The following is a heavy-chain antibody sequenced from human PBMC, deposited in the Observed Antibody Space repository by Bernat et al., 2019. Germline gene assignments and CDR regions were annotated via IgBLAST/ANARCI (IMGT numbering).Heavy chain of an antibody. CDR1: GGTFSSYT. J-gene: IGHJ2*01. Sequence: QVQLVQSGAEVKKPGSSVKVSCKASGGTFSSYTISWVRQAPGQGLEWMARIIPILGIANYAQKFQGRVTITADKSTSTAYMELSSLRSEDTAVYYCARLQYSSSSGYFDLWGRGTLVTVSS. V-gene: IGHV1-69*02. CDR2: IIPILGIA. D-gene: IGHD6-6*01. CDR3: ARLQYSSSSGYFDL.